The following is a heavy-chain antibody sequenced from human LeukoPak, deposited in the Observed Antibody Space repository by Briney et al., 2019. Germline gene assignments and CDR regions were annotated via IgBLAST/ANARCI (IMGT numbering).Heavy chain of an antibody. J-gene: IGHJ4*02. CDR1: GGSFSDYY. CDR2: IYYSGNT. Sequence: SETLSLTCAVYGGSFSDYYWSWIRQPPGKGLEWIAYIYYSGNTYYNPSLESRVTISVDTSKNQFSLKLSSVTAADAAIYYCVRDANYFDYWGQGTLVTVSS. V-gene: IGHV4-30-4*01. CDR3: VRDANYFDY.